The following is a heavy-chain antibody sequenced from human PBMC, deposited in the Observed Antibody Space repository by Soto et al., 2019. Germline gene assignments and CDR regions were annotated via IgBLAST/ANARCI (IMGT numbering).Heavy chain of an antibody. CDR3: ARDIASFAYGEGY. CDR2: VYSSGTT. J-gene: IGHJ4*02. D-gene: IGHD2-21*01. CDR1: GGSINSYW. Sequence: SETLSLTCSASGGSINSYWWSWIRQPAGKGLEWIGRVYSSGTTDYNPSLNSRATMSVETSKNQFSLKMSSVTAADTAVYYCARDIASFAYGEGYWGQGIQVT. V-gene: IGHV4-4*07.